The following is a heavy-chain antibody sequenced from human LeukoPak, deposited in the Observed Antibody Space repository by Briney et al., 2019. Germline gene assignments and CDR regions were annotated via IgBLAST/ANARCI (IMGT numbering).Heavy chain of an antibody. CDR2: IYYSGST. CDR3: ARDSYCSGGGCHDAFDI. CDR1: GGSISSSSYY. J-gene: IGHJ3*02. V-gene: IGHV4-39*02. Sequence: SETLSLTCTVSGGSISSSSYYWGWIRQPPGKGLEWIGSIYYSGSTYYNPSLKSRVTISVDTSKNQFSLKLSSVTAADTAVYYCARDSYCSGGGCHDAFDIWGQGTMVTVSS. D-gene: IGHD2-15*01.